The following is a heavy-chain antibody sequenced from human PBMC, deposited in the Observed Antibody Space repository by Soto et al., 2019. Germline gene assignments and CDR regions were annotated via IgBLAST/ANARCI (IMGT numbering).Heavy chain of an antibody. CDR1: DGYSIGGGDS. CDR2: IYNSGST. Sequence: PQCLRYAVADGYSIGGGDSWSWIRQPPGKGLEWIGFIYNSGSTYYNSSLKSRVTISVDRSKNHFFLNLTSVTAADTAVYYCATYRKFFQIWGKGTKVPGS. CDR3: ATYRKFFQI. J-gene: IGHJ3*02. V-gene: IGHV4-30-2*01.